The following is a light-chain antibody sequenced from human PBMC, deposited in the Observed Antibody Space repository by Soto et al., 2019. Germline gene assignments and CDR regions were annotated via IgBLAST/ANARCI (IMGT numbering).Light chain of an antibody. V-gene: IGLV2-23*02. J-gene: IGLJ3*02. CDR2: EVN. CDR1: SSDVGLYNL. CDR3: CSYFGSSIML. Sequence: QSALTQPASVSGSPGQSITISCTGTSSDVGLYNLVSWYQQLPGKAPKLIIYEVNERPSGISDRYSGSKSSNTASLTISGLQDEDEADYSRCSYFGSSIMLFVGGTKLTVL.